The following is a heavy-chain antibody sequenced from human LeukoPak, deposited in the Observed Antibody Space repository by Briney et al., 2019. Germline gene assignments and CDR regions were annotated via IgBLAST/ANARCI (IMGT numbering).Heavy chain of an antibody. Sequence: GGSLRLSCAASGFTFSSYWMSWVRQAPGKGLEWVAKIIQDGSEKYYVDSVKGRFTISRDNAKNSLYLQMNSLRAEDTAVYYCARDSPGIMIFGVVTPNGGQGTLVTVSS. CDR1: GFTFSSYW. D-gene: IGHD3-3*01. CDR3: ARDSPGIMIFGVVTPN. J-gene: IGHJ4*02. CDR2: IIQDGSEK. V-gene: IGHV3-7*03.